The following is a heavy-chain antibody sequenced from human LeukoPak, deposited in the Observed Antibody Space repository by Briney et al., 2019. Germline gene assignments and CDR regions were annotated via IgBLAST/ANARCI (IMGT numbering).Heavy chain of an antibody. CDR3: ARGYYYMDV. V-gene: IGHV4-34*01. CDR2: INHSGST. Sequence: GSLRLSCAASGFTFSSYAMSWIRQPPGKGLEWIGEINHSGSTNYNPSLKSRVTISVDTSKNQFSLKLSSVTAADTAVYYCARGYYYMDVWGKGTTVTVSS. J-gene: IGHJ6*03. CDR1: GFTFSSYA.